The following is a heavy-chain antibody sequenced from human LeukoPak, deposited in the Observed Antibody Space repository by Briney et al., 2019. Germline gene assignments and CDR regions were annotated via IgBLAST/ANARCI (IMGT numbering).Heavy chain of an antibody. V-gene: IGHV4-59*01. CDR2: SYYSGRT. Sequence: SETLSLTCTVSGRSISSYSWSWIRQPPGKGLEWIGYSYYSGRTNYNPSLKGQVTISLDTPNNQLSLKLSSVTAADTAVYYCARDAPRDLYYDYYYYMDVWGKGTTVTVSS. J-gene: IGHJ6*03. D-gene: IGHD2-21*02. CDR3: ARDAPRDLYYDYYYYMDV. CDR1: GRSISSYS.